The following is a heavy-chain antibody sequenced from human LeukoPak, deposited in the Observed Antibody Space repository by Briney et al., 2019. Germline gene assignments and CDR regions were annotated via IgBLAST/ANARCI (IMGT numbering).Heavy chain of an antibody. CDR2: ISYDGSNK. Sequence: GGSLRLSCAASGFTFSIYSMSWVRQAPGKGLEWVAVISYDGSNKYYADSVKGRFTISRDNSKNTLYLQMNSLRAEDTAVYYCARAGYSSSSRAFDIWGQGTMVTVSS. V-gene: IGHV3-30*03. CDR3: ARAGYSSSSRAFDI. CDR1: GFTFSIYS. D-gene: IGHD6-6*01. J-gene: IGHJ3*02.